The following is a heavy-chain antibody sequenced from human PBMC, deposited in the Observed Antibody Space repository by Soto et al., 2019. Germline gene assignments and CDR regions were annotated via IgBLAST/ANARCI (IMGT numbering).Heavy chain of an antibody. Sequence: GGCLRLSCAASGFTVTSYAMRWVRQAQGKGLEWVSAISGSGGSTYYADYVKGRFTISRDNSKNTLYLQMNSLRAEDTAVYYCAKDNYSSSWYDYYYYGMDVWGQGTTVTVSS. CDR2: ISGSGGST. D-gene: IGHD6-13*01. CDR1: GFTVTSYA. CDR3: AKDNYSSSWYDYYYYGMDV. J-gene: IGHJ6*02. V-gene: IGHV3-23*01.